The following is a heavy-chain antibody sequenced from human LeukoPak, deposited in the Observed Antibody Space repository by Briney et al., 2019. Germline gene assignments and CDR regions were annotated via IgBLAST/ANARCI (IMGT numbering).Heavy chain of an antibody. Sequence: ASVKVPCKASGYTFTNYGITWVRQASGQGLEWMGWISAYNGNTNYAQRFQGRVTMTTDTVTSTAYMELRSLRSDDTAVYYCARTGTGYSSGHAHFGDWGQGTLVTVSS. CDR1: GYTFTNYG. D-gene: IGHD6-19*01. CDR3: ARTGTGYSSGHAHFGD. CDR2: ISAYNGNT. V-gene: IGHV1-18*01. J-gene: IGHJ4*02.